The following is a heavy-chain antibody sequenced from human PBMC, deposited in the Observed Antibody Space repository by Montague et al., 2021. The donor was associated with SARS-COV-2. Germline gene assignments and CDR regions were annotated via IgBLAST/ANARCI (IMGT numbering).Heavy chain of an antibody. CDR1: GFTFSSYD. D-gene: IGHD3-10*01. V-gene: IGHV3-33*08. CDR2: IWYDGSNQ. Sequence: SLRLSCAAFGFTFSSYDMHWVRQAPGKGLEWVAVIWYDGSNQYYGDSVKGRFTISRDNSKNTLYLQMNSLRAEDTAVYYCAREYSAPRWFGEYNRYGMDVWGQGTTVTVSS. CDR3: AREYSAPRWFGEYNRYGMDV. J-gene: IGHJ6*02.